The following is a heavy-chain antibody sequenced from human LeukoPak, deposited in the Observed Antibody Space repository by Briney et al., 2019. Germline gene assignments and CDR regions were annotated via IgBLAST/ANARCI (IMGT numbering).Heavy chain of an antibody. CDR1: GFNFDDFA. Sequence: GGSLRLSCAASGFNFDDFAMHWVRQAPGKGLEWVSGISWNSGSIGYVDSVKGRFTISRDNAKNSLYLQMNSLRAEDTAVYYCARDYGDYELDWFDPWGQGTLVTVSS. D-gene: IGHD4-17*01. J-gene: IGHJ5*02. CDR3: ARDYGDYELDWFDP. V-gene: IGHV3-9*01. CDR2: ISWNSGSI.